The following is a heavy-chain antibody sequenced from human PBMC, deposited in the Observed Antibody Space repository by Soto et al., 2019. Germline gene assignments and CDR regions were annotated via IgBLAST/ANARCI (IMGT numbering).Heavy chain of an antibody. D-gene: IGHD2-2*01. CDR3: ARDGEYQLLNYYGMDV. CDR2: IYYSGST. J-gene: IGHJ6*02. V-gene: IGHV4-30-4*01. Sequence: PSETLSLTCTVSGGSISSGDYYWGWIRQPPGKGLEWIGYIYYSGSTYYNPSLKSRVTISVDTSKNQFSLKLSSVTAADTAVYYCARDGEYQLLNYYGMDVWGQGTTVTVSS. CDR1: GGSISSGDYY.